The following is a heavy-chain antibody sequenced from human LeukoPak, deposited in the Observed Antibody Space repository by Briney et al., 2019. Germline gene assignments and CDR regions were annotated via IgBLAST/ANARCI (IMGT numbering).Heavy chain of an antibody. D-gene: IGHD3-22*01. Sequence: GGSLRLSCAASGFTFSSYGMHWVRQAPGKGLEWVSYISSSGSTIYYADSVKGRFTISRDNAKNSLYLQMNSLRVEDTAVYFCARDDYDSSTPYYFDYWGQGTLVTVSS. J-gene: IGHJ4*02. V-gene: IGHV3-48*04. CDR1: GFTFSSYG. CDR3: ARDDYDSSTPYYFDY. CDR2: ISSSGSTI.